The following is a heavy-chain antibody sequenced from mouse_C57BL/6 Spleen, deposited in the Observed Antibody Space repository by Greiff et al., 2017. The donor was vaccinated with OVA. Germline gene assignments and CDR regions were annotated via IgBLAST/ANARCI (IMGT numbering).Heavy chain of an antibody. V-gene: IGHV2-5*01. CDR1: GFSLTSYG. D-gene: IGHD6-1*01. CDR3: AKGAGGRGWYFDV. J-gene: IGHJ1*03. Sequence: VQLQESGPGLVQPSQSLSITCTVSGFSLTSYGVHWVRQSPGKGLEWLGVIWRGGSTDYNAAFMSRLSITKDNSKSQVFFKMNSLQADDTAIYCCAKGAGGRGWYFDVWGTGTTVTVSS. CDR2: IWRGGST.